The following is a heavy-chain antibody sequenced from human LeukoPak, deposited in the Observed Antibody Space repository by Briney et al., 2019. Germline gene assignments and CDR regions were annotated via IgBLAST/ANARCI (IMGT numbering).Heavy chain of an antibody. D-gene: IGHD3-22*01. J-gene: IGHJ4*02. CDR1: GYSISSGYY. Sequence: SETLSLTCTVSGYSISSGYYWGWIRQPPGQGLEWIGSIYHSGSTYYNPSLKSRVTISVDTSKNQFSLKLSSVTAADTAVYYCARGSTPSYYYDSSGHFDYWGQGTLVTVSS. V-gene: IGHV4-38-2*02. CDR2: IYHSGST. CDR3: ARGSTPSYYYDSSGHFDY.